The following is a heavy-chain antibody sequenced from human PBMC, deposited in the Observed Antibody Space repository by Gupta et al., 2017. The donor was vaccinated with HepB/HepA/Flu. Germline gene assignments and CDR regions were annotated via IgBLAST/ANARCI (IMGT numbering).Heavy chain of an antibody. CDR3: ASFDATVNY. J-gene: IGHJ4*02. Sequence: DVQLVESGGGLVQPGGSLRLSCAASGFTFSQSWMNWVRQAPGKGLEWVANINPDGNEKRYVDSVRGRFTTSRDNADNSLFLQMNSLRAEDTAVYYCASFDATVNYWGQGTLVTVSS. V-gene: IGHV3-7*01. D-gene: IGHD3-9*01. CDR1: GFTFSQSW. CDR2: INPDGNEK.